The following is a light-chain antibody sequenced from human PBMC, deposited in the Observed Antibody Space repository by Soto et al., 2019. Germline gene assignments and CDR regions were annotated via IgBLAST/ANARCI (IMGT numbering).Light chain of an antibody. CDR2: DAS. CDR1: QTVRNNY. V-gene: IGKV3-20*01. CDR3: QQYGSSPWT. Sequence: EFVLTQSPGTLSLSPGERATLSCRASQTVRNNYLAWYQQKPGQAPRLLIYDASSRATGIPDRFSGGGSGTDFTLTISRLGPEDFAVYYCQQYGSSPWTFGQGTKVDIK. J-gene: IGKJ1*01.